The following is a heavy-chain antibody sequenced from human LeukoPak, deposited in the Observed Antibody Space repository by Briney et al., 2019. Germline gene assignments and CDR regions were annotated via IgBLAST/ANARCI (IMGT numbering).Heavy chain of an antibody. J-gene: IGHJ4*02. V-gene: IGHV1-18*01. D-gene: IGHD2-2*01. CDR2: ISGNNDNP. CDR1: GYTFSNFG. CDR3: ARDGTSTDDY. Sequence: ASVKVSCKASGYTFSNFGISWERQAPGQGLEWMGWISGNNDNPNYGQKFQGRLTVTTDSSTSTAYMELRNLRSDDTAVYYCARDGTSTDDYWGQGTLVTVSS.